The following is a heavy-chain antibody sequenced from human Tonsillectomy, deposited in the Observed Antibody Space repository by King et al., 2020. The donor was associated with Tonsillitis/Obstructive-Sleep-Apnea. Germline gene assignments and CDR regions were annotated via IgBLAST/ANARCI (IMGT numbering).Heavy chain of an antibody. D-gene: IGHD3-3*01. V-gene: IGHV1-69*12. CDR2: IIPIFGTA. J-gene: IGHJ4*02. Sequence: QLVQSGAEVKKPGASVKVSCKASGGTFSSYAISWVRQAPGQGLEWRGGIIPIFGTANYAQKFPGRVTITADESTSTAYMELSSLRSEDTAVYYCARGITIFGVVTLLDYWGQGTLVTVSS. CDR3: ARGITIFGVVTLLDY. CDR1: GGTFSSYA.